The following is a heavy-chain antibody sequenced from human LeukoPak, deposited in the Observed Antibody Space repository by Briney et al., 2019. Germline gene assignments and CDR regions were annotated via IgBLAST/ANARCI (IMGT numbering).Heavy chain of an antibody. V-gene: IGHV3-30-3*01. D-gene: IGHD6-19*01. CDR3: AREVGIAVAGDAFDI. CDR1: GFTFSSYA. J-gene: IGHJ3*02. CDR2: ISYDGSNK. Sequence: PGGSLRLSCAASGFTFSSYAMHWVRQAPGKGLEWVAVISYDGSNKYYADSVKGRFTISRDNSKNTLYLQMNSLRAEDTAVYYCAREVGIAVAGDAFDIWGQGTMVTVSS.